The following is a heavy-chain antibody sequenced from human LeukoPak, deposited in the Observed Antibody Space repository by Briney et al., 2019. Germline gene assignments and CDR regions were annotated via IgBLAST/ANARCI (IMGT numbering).Heavy chain of an antibody. D-gene: IGHD3-22*01. CDR1: GYTFTNYY. CDR3: ARDGHRRYYYGSSGREDVFDT. Sequence: ASVKVSCKASGYTFTNYYLNWVRQAPGQGLEWMGWINGYSGNTNYAQKFQGRVTMTRDTSTSTAYMELRSLRSDDMAVYYCARDGHRRYYYGSSGREDVFDTWGQGTMVTVSS. J-gene: IGHJ3*02. CDR2: INGYSGNT. V-gene: IGHV1-18*03.